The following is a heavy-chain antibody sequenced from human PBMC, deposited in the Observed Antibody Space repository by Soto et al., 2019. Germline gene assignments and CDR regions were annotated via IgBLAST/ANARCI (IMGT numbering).Heavy chain of an antibody. Sequence: QVQLVESGGGVVQPGRSLRLSCAASGFTFSSYGMHWVRQAPGKGLEWVAVISYDGSNKYYADSVKGRFTISRDNSKNTLYLQMNSLRAEDTAVYYCAKDGGVIRAIDFWGHGTLVTVSS. CDR2: ISYDGSNK. D-gene: IGHD3-16*02. J-gene: IGHJ4*01. CDR3: AKDGGVIRAIDF. CDR1: GFTFSSYG. V-gene: IGHV3-30*18.